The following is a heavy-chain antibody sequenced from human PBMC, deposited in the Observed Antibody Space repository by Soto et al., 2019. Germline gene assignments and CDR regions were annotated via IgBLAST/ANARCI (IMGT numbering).Heavy chain of an antibody. Sequence: SETLSLTCTVSGGSISSGGYYWSWLRQHPGKGLEWIGYIYYSGSTYYNPSLKSRVTISVDTSKNQFSLKLSSVTAADTAVYYCASSYLVYDSSGYYTDYWGQGTLVTVSS. J-gene: IGHJ4*02. CDR2: IYYSGST. CDR1: GGSISSGGYY. CDR3: ASSYLVYDSSGYYTDY. D-gene: IGHD3-22*01. V-gene: IGHV4-31*03.